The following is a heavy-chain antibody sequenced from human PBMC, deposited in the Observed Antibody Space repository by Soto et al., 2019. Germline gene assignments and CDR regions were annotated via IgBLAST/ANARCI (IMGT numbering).Heavy chain of an antibody. CDR3: ARRGSGSYYDY. Sequence: EVQLLESGGGLVQPGGSLRLSCAASGVTFSSYAMRWVRQAPGKGLGWVPSISGRGDSTYYAASVKGRFTVSRDNSKNTLYLQMNSLRAEDTAVYYCARRGSGSYYDYWGQGTLVTVSS. CDR2: ISGRGDST. J-gene: IGHJ4*02. V-gene: IGHV3-23*01. D-gene: IGHD1-26*01. CDR1: GVTFSSYA.